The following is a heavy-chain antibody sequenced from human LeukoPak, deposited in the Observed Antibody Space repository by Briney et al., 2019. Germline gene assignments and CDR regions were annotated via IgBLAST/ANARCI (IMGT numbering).Heavy chain of an antibody. CDR2: ITPIFGTA. CDR3: AREWGLESSGYYYAY. J-gene: IGHJ4*02. Sequence: SVKVSCKASGGTFSRFTISWVRQAPGQGFEWMGGITPIFGTANFAQKFQGRVSITADESTSTAFMELSSLRSEDTAVYYCAREWGLESSGYYYAYWGQGTLVTVSS. V-gene: IGHV1-69*13. CDR1: GGTFSRFT. D-gene: IGHD3-22*01.